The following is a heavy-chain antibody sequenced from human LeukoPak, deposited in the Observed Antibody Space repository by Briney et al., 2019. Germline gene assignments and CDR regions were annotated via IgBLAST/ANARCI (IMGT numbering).Heavy chain of an antibody. CDR1: GFTFSSYS. Sequence: GGSLRLSCAASGFTFSSYSMNWVRQAPGKGLEWVSSISGSSSYIYYADSVKARFTISRDNSQNTVSLQVNNLRIEDTALYYCAKTSLSDASGHYYYMDVWGKGTTVTVSS. J-gene: IGHJ6*03. CDR2: ISGSSSYI. D-gene: IGHD3-3*01. V-gene: IGHV3-21*01. CDR3: AKTSLSDASGHYYYMDV.